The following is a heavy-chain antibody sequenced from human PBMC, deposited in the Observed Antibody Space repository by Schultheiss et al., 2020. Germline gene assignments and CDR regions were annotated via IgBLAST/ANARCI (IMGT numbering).Heavy chain of an antibody. Sequence: TLSLTCTVSGVSISSDYYYWSWIRQHPVKGLEWIGYISYSGSTYYNPSLKSRVIMSLDTSENQFSLKLSSMTAADTAVYYCARGRPKITMIVGGALEFYFDYWGQGTLVTVSS. V-gene: IGHV4-31*03. D-gene: IGHD3-22*01. CDR2: ISYSGST. J-gene: IGHJ4*02. CDR3: ARGRPKITMIVGGALEFYFDY. CDR1: GVSISSDYYY.